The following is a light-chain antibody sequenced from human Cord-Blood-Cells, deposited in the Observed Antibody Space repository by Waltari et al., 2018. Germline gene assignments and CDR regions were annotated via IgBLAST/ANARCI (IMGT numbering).Light chain of an antibody. J-gene: IGKJ4*01. CDR2: DAS. V-gene: IGKV1-33*01. CDR1: QDISNY. CDR3: QQYDNPLT. Sequence: DIQMTQSPSSLSASVGDRVTVTCQASQDISNYLNWYQQKPGQAPKLLIYDASNLETGVPSRFSGSGSGTDFTFTISSLQPEDIATYYCQQYDNPLTFGGGTKVEIK.